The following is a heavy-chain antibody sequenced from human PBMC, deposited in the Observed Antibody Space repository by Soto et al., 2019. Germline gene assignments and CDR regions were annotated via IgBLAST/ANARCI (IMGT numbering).Heavy chain of an antibody. J-gene: IGHJ6*03. V-gene: IGHV3-23*01. CDR1: GFTFSSYA. CDR2: ISGSGGST. CDR3: ARGAREIRYYYYMDV. Sequence: EVQLLESGGGLVQPGGSLRLSCAASGFTFSSYAMSWVRQAPGKGLEWVSAISGSGGSTYYADSVKGRFTISRDNPKNTLYLQMNSLRAEDTAVYYCARGAREIRYYYYMDVWGKGTTVTVSS. D-gene: IGHD1-26*01.